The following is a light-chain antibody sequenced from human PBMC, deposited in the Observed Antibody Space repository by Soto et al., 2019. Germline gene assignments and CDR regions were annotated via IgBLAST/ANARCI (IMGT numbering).Light chain of an antibody. CDR3: QQRSKWPLPVT. J-gene: IGKJ5*01. V-gene: IGKV3D-20*02. CDR2: GAS. CDR1: QSFSNNY. Sequence: EVVLTQSPGTLSLSPGERATLSCRASQSFSNNYLAWYQQKPGQAPRLLIYGASNRATGIPDRFSGSGSGTDFTLTISRLEPEDFALYYCQQRSKWPLPVTFGQGTRLEIK.